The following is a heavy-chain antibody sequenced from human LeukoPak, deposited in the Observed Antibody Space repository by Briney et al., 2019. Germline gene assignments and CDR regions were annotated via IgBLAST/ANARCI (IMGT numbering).Heavy chain of an antibody. Sequence: GGSLRLSCAASGFTFSSYSMHWVRQAPGKGLEWVAVIWYDGSNKYYADSVKGRFTISRDNSKNTLYLQMNSLRAEDTAVYYCAKDYVGDYASWGQGTLVTVSS. J-gene: IGHJ4*02. CDR1: GFTFSSYS. V-gene: IGHV3-33*06. D-gene: IGHD4-17*01. CDR2: IWYDGSNK. CDR3: AKDYVGDYAS.